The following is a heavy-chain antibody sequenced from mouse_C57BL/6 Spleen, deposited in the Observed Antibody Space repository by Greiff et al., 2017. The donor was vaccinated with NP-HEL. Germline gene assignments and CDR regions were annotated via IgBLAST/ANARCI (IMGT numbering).Heavy chain of an antibody. V-gene: IGHV6-3*01. CDR2: IRLKSDNYAT. D-gene: IGHD4-1*01. CDR3: TGDWGY. J-gene: IGHJ2*01. CDR1: GFTFSNYW. Sequence: EVKVEESGGGLVQPGGSMKLSCVASGFTFSNYWMNWVRQSPEKGLEWVAQIRLKSDNYATHYAESVKGRFTISRDDSKSSVYLQMNNLRAKDTGIYYCTGDWGYWGQGTTLTVSS.